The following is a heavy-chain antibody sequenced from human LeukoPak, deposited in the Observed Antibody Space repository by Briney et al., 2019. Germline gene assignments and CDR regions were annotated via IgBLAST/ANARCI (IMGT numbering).Heavy chain of an antibody. CDR2: ISSSSSTI. Sequence: PGGSLRLSCAASGFTFSSYSMNWVRQAPGKGLEWVSYISSSSSTIYYADSVKGRFTISRDNAKNSLYLQMNSLRAEDTAVYYCASPTTHARSDDDYWGQGTLVTVSS. CDR3: ASPTTHARSDDDY. D-gene: IGHD3-3*01. CDR1: GFTFSSYS. V-gene: IGHV3-48*01. J-gene: IGHJ4*02.